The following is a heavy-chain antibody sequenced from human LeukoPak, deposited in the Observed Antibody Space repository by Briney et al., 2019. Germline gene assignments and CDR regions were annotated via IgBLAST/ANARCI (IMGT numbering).Heavy chain of an antibody. Sequence: PSETLSLPCIVSGGSISSYYWSWIRRPPGKGLGWIGYTYSRGSTNYNPSLKSRVTISVDTSKNQFSLKLSSVTAADTAVYYCARGGFAYYYDSSGYYYFDYWGRGTLVTVSS. CDR1: GGSISSYY. V-gene: IGHV4-59*13. CDR2: TYSRGST. J-gene: IGHJ4*02. D-gene: IGHD3-22*01. CDR3: ARGGFAYYYDSSGYYYFDY.